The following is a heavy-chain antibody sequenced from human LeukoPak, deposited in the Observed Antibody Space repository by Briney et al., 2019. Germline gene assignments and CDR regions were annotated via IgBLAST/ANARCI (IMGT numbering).Heavy chain of an antibody. CDR3: ARASSSDTAMVMFDY. CDR1: GYTFTGYY. Sequence: ASVKVSCKASGYTFTGYYMHWVRQAPGQGLEWMGWINPNSGGTNYAQKFQGRVTMTRDTSISTAYMELSRLRSDDTAVYYCARASSSDTAMVMFDYWGQGTLVTVSS. V-gene: IGHV1-2*02. D-gene: IGHD5-18*01. J-gene: IGHJ4*02. CDR2: INPNSGGT.